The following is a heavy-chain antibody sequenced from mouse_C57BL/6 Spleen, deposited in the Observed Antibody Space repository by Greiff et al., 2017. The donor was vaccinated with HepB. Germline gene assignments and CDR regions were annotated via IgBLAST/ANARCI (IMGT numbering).Heavy chain of an antibody. CDR3: ARYHDYAMDY. J-gene: IGHJ4*01. CDR1: GYTFTSYW. V-gene: IGHV1-69*01. CDR2: IDPSDSYT. Sequence: QVQLQQPGAELVMPGASVKLSCKASGYTFTSYWMHWVKQRPGQGLEWIGEIDPSDSYTNYNQKFKGKSTLTVDKSSSTAYMQLSSLTSEDSAVYYCARYHDYAMDYWGQGTSVTVSS.